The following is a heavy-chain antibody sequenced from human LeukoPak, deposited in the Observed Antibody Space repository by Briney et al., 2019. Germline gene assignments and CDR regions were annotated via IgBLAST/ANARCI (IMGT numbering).Heavy chain of an antibody. D-gene: IGHD3-10*01. CDR3: ARVYYYDSGSRWGDYFDY. J-gene: IGHJ4*02. CDR1: GFTFSIYW. V-gene: IGHV3-7*01. CDR2: IKQDGSEK. Sequence: PGGSLRLSCAASGFTFSIYWMSWVRQAPGKGLEWVTYIKQDGSEKYYVDSVKGRFTISRDNAKNSLYLQMNSLRAEDTAVYYCARVYYYDSGSRWGDYFDYWGQGTLVTVSS.